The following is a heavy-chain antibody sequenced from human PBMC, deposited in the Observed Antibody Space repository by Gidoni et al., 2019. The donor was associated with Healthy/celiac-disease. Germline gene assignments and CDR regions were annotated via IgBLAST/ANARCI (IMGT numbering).Heavy chain of an antibody. Sequence: QVQLVESGGGVVQPGRSLRLSCAASGFTFSSYGMHWVRQAPGKRLEWVAVISYDGSNKYYADSVKGRFTISRVNSKNTLYLQMNSLRAEDTAVYYCAKDYGDYRGCDYWGQGTLVTVSS. CDR1: GFTFSSYG. D-gene: IGHD4-17*01. CDR2: ISYDGSNK. J-gene: IGHJ4*02. V-gene: IGHV3-30*18. CDR3: AKDYGDYRGCDY.